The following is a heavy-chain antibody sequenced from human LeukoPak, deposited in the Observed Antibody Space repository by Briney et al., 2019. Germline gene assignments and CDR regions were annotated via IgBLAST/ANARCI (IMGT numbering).Heavy chain of an antibody. CDR2: SGADDGTT. CDR3: AKALNYWYFDL. Sequence: GGSLRLSCAASGFTFSSYDMSWGRQAPGKGLEWVSASGADDGTTYADSVKGRFTISRDNSKNTLYLQMNSLRVEDTATYYCAKALNYWYFDLWGRGSLVTVSS. J-gene: IGHJ2*01. CDR1: GFTFSSYD. V-gene: IGHV3-23*01.